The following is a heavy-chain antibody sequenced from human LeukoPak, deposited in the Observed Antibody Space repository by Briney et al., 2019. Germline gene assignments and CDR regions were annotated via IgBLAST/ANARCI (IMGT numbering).Heavy chain of an antibody. Sequence: TGGSLRLSCAASGFTFSSYAMSWVRQAPGKGLEWVSAISGSGGSTYYADSVKGRFTISRDNSKNTLYLQMNSLRAEDTAVYYCAKVPWFGELVRGNWFDPWGQGTLVTVSS. J-gene: IGHJ5*02. CDR1: GFTFSSYA. CDR3: AKVPWFGELVRGNWFDP. D-gene: IGHD3-10*01. V-gene: IGHV3-23*01. CDR2: ISGSGGST.